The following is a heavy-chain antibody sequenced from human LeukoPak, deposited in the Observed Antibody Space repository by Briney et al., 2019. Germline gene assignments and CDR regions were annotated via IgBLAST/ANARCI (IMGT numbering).Heavy chain of an antibody. CDR3: AREGDYSSG. CDR1: GGSISSSSYY. Sequence: SETLSLTCTVSGGSISSSSYYWGWIRQPPGKGLEWIGSIYYSGSTYYNPSLKSRVTISVDTSKNQFSLKLSSVTAADTAVYYCAREGDYSSGWGQGTLVTVSS. D-gene: IGHD6-19*01. CDR2: IYYSGST. J-gene: IGHJ4*02. V-gene: IGHV4-39*07.